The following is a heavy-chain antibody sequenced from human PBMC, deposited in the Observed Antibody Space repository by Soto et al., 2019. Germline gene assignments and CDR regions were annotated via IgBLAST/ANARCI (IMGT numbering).Heavy chain of an antibody. V-gene: IGHV3-23*01. CDR3: AKVSSGWNDYFDD. Sequence: GGSLRLSCAASGFTFSSYAMSWVRQAPGKGLERVSAISGSGGSTYYADSVKGRFTISRDNSKNTLYLQMNSLRAEDTAVYYCAKVSSGWNDYFDDWGQGTLVTVSS. J-gene: IGHJ4*02. D-gene: IGHD6-19*01. CDR1: GFTFSSYA. CDR2: ISGSGGST.